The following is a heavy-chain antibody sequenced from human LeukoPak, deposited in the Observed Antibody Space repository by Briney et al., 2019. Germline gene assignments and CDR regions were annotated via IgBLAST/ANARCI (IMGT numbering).Heavy chain of an antibody. D-gene: IGHD1-26*01. J-gene: IGHJ3*02. V-gene: IGHV3-72*01. Sequence: GGSLRLSCAASGSTFSDQYMDWVRQAPGKGLQWVGRTGNKASRYTTEYAASVEGRFTISSDDSKNSLYLQMNSLKTEDTALYYCTRGYSGRSSYAFDIWGQGTMVTVSS. CDR2: TGNKASRYTT. CDR1: GSTFSDQY. CDR3: TRGYSGRSSYAFDI.